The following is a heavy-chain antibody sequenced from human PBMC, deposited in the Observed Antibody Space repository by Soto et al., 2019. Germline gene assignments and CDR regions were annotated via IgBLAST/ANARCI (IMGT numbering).Heavy chain of an antibody. Sequence: QITLKESGPPLVKPTQTLTLTCTFSGFSLTTSGVGVGWIRQPPGKALEWLAVIYWDDDKRYSPSLKSRLIITKDTSKNQVVLTMTNMDPVDTATYSCARAYYSNFNLDYWGQGTLVSVSS. CDR3: ARAYYSNFNLDY. V-gene: IGHV2-5*02. D-gene: IGHD4-4*01. CDR2: IYWDDDK. J-gene: IGHJ4*02. CDR1: GFSLTTSGVG.